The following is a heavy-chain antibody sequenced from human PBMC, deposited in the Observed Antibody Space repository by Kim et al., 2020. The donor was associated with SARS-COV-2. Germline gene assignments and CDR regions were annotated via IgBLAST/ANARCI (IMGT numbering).Heavy chain of an antibody. CDR2: IYYTGST. V-gene: IGHV4-39*07. Sequence: SETLSLTCTVSGGFISSSGYYWGWIRQPPGRGLEWIGNIYYTGSTYYNPSLKSRVTISADTSKNQFSLKLSSVTAADTAVYYCARDRRDSSSWPFDSWGQGTLVTVSS. CDR1: GGFISSSGYY. D-gene: IGHD6-13*01. J-gene: IGHJ4*02. CDR3: ARDRRDSSSWPFDS.